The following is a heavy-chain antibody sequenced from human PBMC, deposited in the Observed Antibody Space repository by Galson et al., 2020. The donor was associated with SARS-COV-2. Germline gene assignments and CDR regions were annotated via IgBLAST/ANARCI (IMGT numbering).Heavy chain of an antibody. D-gene: IGHD3-3*02. CDR1: GFTFSTYA. CDR2: MSYDGSIQ. J-gene: IGHJ4*02. V-gene: IGHV3-30*03. Sequence: GGSLRLSCVASGFTFSTYAMHWVRQAPGNGLEWVAVMSYDGSIQYYSDSVKGRFTISRDNSKNTLYLQMNSLRLEDTGVYYCAINLALDYWGQGILVTVSS. CDR3: AINLALDY.